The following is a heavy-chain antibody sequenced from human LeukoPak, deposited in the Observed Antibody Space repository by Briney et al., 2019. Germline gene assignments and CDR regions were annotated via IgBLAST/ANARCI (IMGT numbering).Heavy chain of an antibody. Sequence: GGSLRLSCAASGFTVSNIYMSWVRQAPGTGLEWVSIIHSGGPTYYADSVKGRFTISRDNSKNTLYLQMNSLRAEDTAVYYCAKLTGANYYFDYWGQGTLVTVSS. V-gene: IGHV3-66*04. J-gene: IGHJ4*02. D-gene: IGHD7-27*01. CDR3: AKLTGANYYFDY. CDR1: GFTVSNIY. CDR2: IHSGGPT.